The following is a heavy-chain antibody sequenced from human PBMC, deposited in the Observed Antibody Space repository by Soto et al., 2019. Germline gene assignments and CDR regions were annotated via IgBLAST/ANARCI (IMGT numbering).Heavy chain of an antibody. CDR3: ARVLYSRVSWFDP. D-gene: IGHD6-13*01. Sequence: GGSLRLSCAASGFTFISYWMHLVRQAPGKGLVWVSHIKGDGSTTSYADSVKGRFTISRDNAKNTLYLQMNSLRAEDTAVYYCARVLYSRVSWFDPWGQGTLVTVSS. CDR2: IKGDGSTT. CDR1: GFTFISYW. V-gene: IGHV3-74*01. J-gene: IGHJ5*02.